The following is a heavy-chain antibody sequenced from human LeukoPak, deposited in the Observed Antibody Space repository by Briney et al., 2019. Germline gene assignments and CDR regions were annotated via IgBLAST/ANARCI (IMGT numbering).Heavy chain of an antibody. CDR1: GFTFSSYE. J-gene: IGHJ6*04. V-gene: IGHV3-48*03. D-gene: IGHD3-10*02. CDR3: AELGITMIGGV. Sequence: GGSLRLSCAASGFTFSSYEMNWVRQAPGKGLEWVSYISSSGSTIYYADSVKGRFTISRDNAKNSLYLQINSLRAEDTAVYYCAELGITMIGGVWGKGTTVTISS. CDR2: ISSSGSTI.